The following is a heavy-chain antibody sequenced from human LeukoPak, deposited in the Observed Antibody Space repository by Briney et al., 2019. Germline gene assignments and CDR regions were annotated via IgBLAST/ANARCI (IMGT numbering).Heavy chain of an antibody. CDR2: IYYSGST. Sequence: PSQTLSLTCTVSGGSISSGGYYWSWIRQHPGKGLEWIGYIYYSGSTYYNPSLKSRVTISVDTSKNQFSLKLSSVTTADTGVYYCARSLKVVPAAEVNYYYYYGMDVWGQGTTVTVSS. J-gene: IGHJ6*02. CDR3: ARSLKVVPAAEVNYYYYYGMDV. V-gene: IGHV4-31*03. D-gene: IGHD2-2*01. CDR1: GGSISSGGYY.